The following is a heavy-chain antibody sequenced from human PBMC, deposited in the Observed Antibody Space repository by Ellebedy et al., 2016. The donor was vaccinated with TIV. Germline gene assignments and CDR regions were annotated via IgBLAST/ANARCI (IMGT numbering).Heavy chain of an antibody. CDR2: ISGGGGST. CDR3: ACRSQTGYYYYYSMDV. D-gene: IGHD3-9*01. Sequence: GESLKISXAASGFTFSSYAMSWVRQAPGKGLEWVSAISGGGGSTYYADSVKGRFTISRDNSKNTLYLQMNSLRAEDTAVYYCACRSQTGYYYYYSMDVWGQGTTVTVSS. V-gene: IGHV3-23*01. J-gene: IGHJ6*02. CDR1: GFTFSSYA.